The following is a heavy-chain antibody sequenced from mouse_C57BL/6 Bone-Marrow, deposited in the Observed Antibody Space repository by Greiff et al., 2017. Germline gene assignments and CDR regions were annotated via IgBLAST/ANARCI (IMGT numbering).Heavy chain of an antibody. D-gene: IGHD1-1*01. CDR3: ARRGSTGVDWYVYV. CDR2: IDPSDSYT. V-gene: IGHV1-69*01. J-gene: IGHJ1*03. Sequence: QVQLQQPGAELVMPGASVKLSCKASGYTFTSYWMHWVKQRPGHGLEWIGEIDPSDSYTNYNQKFKGKSTLTVDNSSSTAYLQLSSLTSGYSAVYDCARRGSTGVDWYVYVWGTGTTVTVSS. CDR1: GYTFTSYW.